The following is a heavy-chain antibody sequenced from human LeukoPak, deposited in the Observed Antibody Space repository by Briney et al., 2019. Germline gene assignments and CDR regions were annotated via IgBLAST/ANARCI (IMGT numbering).Heavy chain of an antibody. J-gene: IGHJ4*02. CDR1: GGSFSGYY. CDR3: ARGPYYYDSGSSYYFDY. V-gene: IGHV4-34*01. CDR2: INHSGST. D-gene: IGHD3-10*01. Sequence: PSETLSLTCAVYGGSFSGYYWSWIRQPPGKGLEWIGEINHSGSTNYNPSLKSRVTISVDTSKNQFSLKLSSVTAADTAVYYCARGPYYYDSGSSYYFDYWGQGTLVTVSS.